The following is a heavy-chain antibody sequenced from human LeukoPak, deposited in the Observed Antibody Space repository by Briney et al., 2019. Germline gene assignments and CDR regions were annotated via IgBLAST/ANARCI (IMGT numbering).Heavy chain of an antibody. CDR1: GFAFDTFD. J-gene: IGHJ5*02. Sequence: PGGSLRLSCAASGFAFDTFDMSWVRQAPGKGLEWVANIKKDGSAKYYVAFVTGRFTISRDNARNTLYLQMNSLRVEDTAVYYCVRVWSHEIPDDRWGQGTLVTVPS. V-gene: IGHV3-7*01. CDR3: VRVWSHEIPDDR. CDR2: IKKDGSAK. D-gene: IGHD3-3*01.